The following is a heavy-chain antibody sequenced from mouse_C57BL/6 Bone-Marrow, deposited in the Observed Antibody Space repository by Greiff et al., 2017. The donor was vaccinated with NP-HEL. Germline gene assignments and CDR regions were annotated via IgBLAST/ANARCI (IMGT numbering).Heavy chain of an antibody. J-gene: IGHJ1*03. CDR2: IYPGSGST. CDR3: ARYYHYWYFDV. CDR1: GYTFTSYW. Sequence: QVQLKESGAELVKPGASVKMSCKASGYTFTSYWITWVKQRPGQGLEWIGDIYPGSGSTNYNEKFKSKATLTVDTSSSTAYMQLSSLTSEDSAVYYCARYYHYWYFDVWGTGTTVTVSS. D-gene: IGHD1-1*01. V-gene: IGHV1-55*01.